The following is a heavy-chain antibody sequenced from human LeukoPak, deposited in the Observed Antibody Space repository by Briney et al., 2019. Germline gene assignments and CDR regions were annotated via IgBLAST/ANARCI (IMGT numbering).Heavy chain of an antibody. CDR2: ISAYNGNT. V-gene: IGHV1-18*01. CDR3: ARDPNIAVAGPLHYYYYGMDV. CDR1: GYTFTSYG. J-gene: IGHJ6*02. D-gene: IGHD6-19*01. Sequence: ASVKVSFKASGYTFTSYGISWVRQAPGQGLEWMGWISAYNGNTNYAQKLQGRVTMTTDTSTSTAYMELRSLRSDDTAVYYCARDPNIAVAGPLHYYYYGMDVWGQGTTVTVSS.